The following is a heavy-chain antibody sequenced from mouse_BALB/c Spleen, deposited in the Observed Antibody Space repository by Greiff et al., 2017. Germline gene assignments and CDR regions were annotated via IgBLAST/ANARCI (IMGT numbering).Heavy chain of an antibody. CDR2: IAPGSGST. V-gene: IGHV1S41*01. D-gene: IGHD4-1*01. Sequence: DLVKPGASVKLSCKASGYTFTSYWLNWIKQRPGQGLEWIGRIAPGSGSTYYNEMFKGKATLTADKSSNTAYMQLSSLTSEDSAVYFCARKKLGDAMDYWGQGTSVTVSS. CDR1: GYTFTSYW. CDR3: ARKKLGDAMDY. J-gene: IGHJ4*01.